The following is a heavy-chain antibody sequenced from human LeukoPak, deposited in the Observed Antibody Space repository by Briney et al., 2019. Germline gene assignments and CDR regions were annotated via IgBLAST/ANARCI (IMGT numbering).Heavy chain of an antibody. CDR1: GGSISSYY. CDR3: ARGHIAARRGYYFDY. Sequence: PSETLSLTCTVSGGSISSYYWSWIRQPPGKGLEWIGYIYYSGSTNYNPSLKSRVTISVDTSKNQFSLKLSSVTAADTAVYYCARGHIAARRGYYFDYWGQGTLVTVSS. V-gene: IGHV4-59*01. D-gene: IGHD6-6*01. J-gene: IGHJ4*02. CDR2: IYYSGST.